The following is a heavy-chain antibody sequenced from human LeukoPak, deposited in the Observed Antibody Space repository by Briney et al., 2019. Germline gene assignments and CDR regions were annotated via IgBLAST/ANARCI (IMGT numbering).Heavy chain of an antibody. D-gene: IGHD3-22*01. CDR2: ISNDVRNK. J-gene: IGHJ4*02. V-gene: IGHV3-30*03. Sequence: GGSLRLSCAVSGFTVSSIYMSWVRQAPGKGLEWVTVISNDVRNKAYADSVKGRFTISRDNSKNTLYLQMDSLRVEDTAVYYCARDSSGFPFDYWGQGTLVTVSS. CDR1: GFTVSSIY. CDR3: ARDSSGFPFDY.